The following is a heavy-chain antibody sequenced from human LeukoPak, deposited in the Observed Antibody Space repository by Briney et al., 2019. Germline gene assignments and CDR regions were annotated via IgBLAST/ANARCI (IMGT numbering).Heavy chain of an antibody. J-gene: IGHJ4*02. CDR3: ARLGELRPASDY. V-gene: IGHV4-39*01. CDR2: IYYSGST. CDR1: GGSISSSSYY. Sequence: SETLSLTCTVSGGSISSSSYYWGWIRQPPGKGLEWIGSIYYSGSTYYNPSLRSRVTISVDTSKNQFSLKLSSVTATDTAVYYYARLGELRPASDYWGQGTLVTVSS. D-gene: IGHD1-7*01.